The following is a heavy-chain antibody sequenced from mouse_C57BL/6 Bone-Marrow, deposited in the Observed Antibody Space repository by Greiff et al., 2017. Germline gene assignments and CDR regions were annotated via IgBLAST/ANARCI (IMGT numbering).Heavy chain of an antibody. CDR1: GYSITSGYY. D-gene: IGHD2-1*01. CDR3: ARGGYGNHAMDY. V-gene: IGHV3-6*01. J-gene: IGHJ4*01. Sequence: EVQRVESGPGLVKPSQSLSLTCSVTGYSITSGYYWNWLRQFPGNKLEWMGYISYDGSNNYNPSLKNRISITRDTSKNQFFLKLHSVTTEDTATYYCARGGYGNHAMDYWGQGTSVTVSS. CDR2: ISYDGSN.